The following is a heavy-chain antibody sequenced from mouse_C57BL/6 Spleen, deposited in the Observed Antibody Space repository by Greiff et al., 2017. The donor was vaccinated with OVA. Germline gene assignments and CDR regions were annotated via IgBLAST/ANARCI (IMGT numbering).Heavy chain of an antibody. J-gene: IGHJ3*01. CDR2: IYPGDGDT. CDR1: GYAFSSYW. V-gene: IGHV1-80*01. Sequence: VQLQQSGAELVKPGASVKISCKASGYAFSSYWMNWVKQRPGKGLEWIGQIYPGDGDTNYNGKFKGKATLTADKSSSTAYMQLSSLTSEDSAVYFCARGYYGLAWFAYWGQGTLVTVSA. CDR3: ARGYYGLAWFAY. D-gene: IGHD2-1*01.